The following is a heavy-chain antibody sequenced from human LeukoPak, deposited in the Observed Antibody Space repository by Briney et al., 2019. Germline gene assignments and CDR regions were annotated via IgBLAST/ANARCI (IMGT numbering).Heavy chain of an antibody. V-gene: IGHV4-4*08. D-gene: IGHD2-2*01. Sequence: SATLSLTCAVSGGSISQYYWSWLRQAPGKGLEWIGYIHASGTTTYNPSLKSRVTISVDTSKNQFSLKLSSVTAADTAVYYCARASAGYCSSTSCYGFDYWGQGTLVTVSS. CDR2: IHASGTT. CDR1: GGSISQYY. J-gene: IGHJ4*02. CDR3: ARASAGYCSSTSCYGFDY.